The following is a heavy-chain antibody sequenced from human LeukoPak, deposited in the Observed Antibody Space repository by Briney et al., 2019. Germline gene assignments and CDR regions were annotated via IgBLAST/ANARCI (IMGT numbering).Heavy chain of an antibody. CDR3: AREPTGDGMATFFDY. CDR2: INTGNGDT. Sequence: ASVKVSCKASGYTFTNYAVNWMRQAPGQRLEWMGWINTGNGDTKFSQNYQARVTITRDASASTAYMELSSLRSEDTAVYYCAREPTGDGMATFFDYWGQGTLVTVSS. CDR1: GYTFTNYA. J-gene: IGHJ4*02. V-gene: IGHV1-3*04. D-gene: IGHD5-24*01.